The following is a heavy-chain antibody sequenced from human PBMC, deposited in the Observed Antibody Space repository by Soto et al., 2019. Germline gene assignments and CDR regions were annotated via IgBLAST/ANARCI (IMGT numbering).Heavy chain of an antibody. CDR2: IYYSGST. D-gene: IGHD1-26*01. CDR1: GGSISSSSYY. CDR3: ARYRSGSYTDRFDY. V-gene: IGHV4-39*01. J-gene: IGHJ4*02. Sequence: NPSETLSLTCTVSGGSISSSSYYWGWIRQPPGKGLEWIGSIYYSGSTYYNPSLKSRVTISVDTSKNQFSLKLSSVTAADTAVYYCARYRSGSYTDRFDYWGQGTLVTVSS.